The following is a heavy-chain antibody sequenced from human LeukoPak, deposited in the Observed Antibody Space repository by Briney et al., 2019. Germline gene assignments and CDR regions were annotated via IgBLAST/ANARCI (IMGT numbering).Heavy chain of an antibody. V-gene: IGHV4-39*02. J-gene: IGHJ2*01. CDR1: GGSISSSSYY. CDR3: ARDGGCSGGSCYLIYWYFDL. CDR2: IYYSGST. D-gene: IGHD2-15*01. Sequence: SETLSLTCTVSGGSISSSSYYWGWIRQPPGKGLEWIGSIYYSGSTYYNPSLKSRVTISVDTSKNQFSLKLSSVTAADTAVYYCARDGGCSGGSCYLIYWYFDLWGRGTLVTVSS.